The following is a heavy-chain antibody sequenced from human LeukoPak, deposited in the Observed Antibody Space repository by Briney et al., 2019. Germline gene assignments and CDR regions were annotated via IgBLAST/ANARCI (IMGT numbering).Heavy chain of an antibody. Sequence: SETLSLTCTVSRVSITRYYGSWIRQPAGKGLEGIGRIYTSGGTNYNPSLKSRVTMSVDTSKNQLSLKLSSVTAADTAVYYCARDEYYYGSGSLYMDVWGKGTTVTISS. CDR2: IYTSGGT. V-gene: IGHV4-4*07. CDR1: RVSITRYY. D-gene: IGHD3-10*01. CDR3: ARDEYYYGSGSLYMDV. J-gene: IGHJ6*03.